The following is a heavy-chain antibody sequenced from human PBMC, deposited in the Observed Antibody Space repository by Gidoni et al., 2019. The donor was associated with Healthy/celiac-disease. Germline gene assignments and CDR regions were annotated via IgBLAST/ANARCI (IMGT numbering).Heavy chain of an antibody. D-gene: IGHD3-22*01. J-gene: IGHJ4*02. CDR2: IRSKAYGGTT. CDR3: TRYYDSSGYASY. Sequence: EVQLVESGGGLVKPGRSLRLSCTASGFTFGAYAMSWFRQAPGKGLEWVGFIRSKAYGGTTEYAASAKGRFTISRDDSKSIAYLQMNSLKTEDTAVYYCTRYYDSSGYASYWGQGTLVTVSS. V-gene: IGHV3-49*05. CDR1: GFTFGAYA.